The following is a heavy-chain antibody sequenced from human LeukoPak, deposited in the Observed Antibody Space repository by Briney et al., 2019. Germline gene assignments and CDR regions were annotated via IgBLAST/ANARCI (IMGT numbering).Heavy chain of an antibody. Sequence: SETLSLTCTVSGGSISSSSYYWGWIRQPPGKGLEWIGEIIHDGSTNYNPSLKSRVNISIDTSKIQFSLNLSSVTAADTAVYYCARGLASGYPPIPFDYWGQGTLVTVSS. D-gene: IGHD3-3*01. CDR3: ARGLASGYPPIPFDY. CDR1: GGSISSSSYY. J-gene: IGHJ4*02. CDR2: IIHDGST. V-gene: IGHV4-39*07.